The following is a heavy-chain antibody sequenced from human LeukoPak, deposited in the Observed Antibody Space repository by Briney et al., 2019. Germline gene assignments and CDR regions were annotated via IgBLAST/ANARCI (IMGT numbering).Heavy chain of an antibody. CDR1: GASFTGYY. V-gene: IGHV4-34*01. D-gene: IGHD3-10*01. CDR2: IDHSGRT. Sequence: SETLSLTCAVHGASFTGYYWSWIRQPPGKGLEWIGEIDHSGRTNYSPSLKSRVTISLDTSKNQFSLKLTSVTAADTAVYYCARVKGYYYGSGSYNWFDPWGQGTLVTVSS. J-gene: IGHJ5*02. CDR3: ARVKGYYYGSGSYNWFDP.